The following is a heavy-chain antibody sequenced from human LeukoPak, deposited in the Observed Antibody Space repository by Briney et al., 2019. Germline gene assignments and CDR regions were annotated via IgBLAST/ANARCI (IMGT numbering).Heavy chain of an antibody. CDR1: GFTFSSYW. D-gene: IGHD4-17*01. CDR3: VRGRYVYGVHNWFDP. V-gene: IGHV3-74*01. J-gene: IGHJ5*02. CDR2: INSDGSST. Sequence: GGSLRLSCAASGFTFSSYWMHWVRQGPGKGLVWVSRINSDGSSTTYADSMKGRFTISRDNARNTLCLQMNSLRAEDTAVYYCVRGRYVYGVHNWFDPWGQGTLVTVSS.